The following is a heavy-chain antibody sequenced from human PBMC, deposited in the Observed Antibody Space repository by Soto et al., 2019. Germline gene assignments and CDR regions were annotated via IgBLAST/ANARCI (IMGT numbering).Heavy chain of an antibody. D-gene: IGHD6-19*01. V-gene: IGHV3-30*03. J-gene: IGHJ4*02. CDR2: ISYDGSNK. CDR3: ASGVAVSGN. Sequence: GGSLRLSCAASGFTFSSYGMHWVRQAPGKGLEWVAVISYDGSNKYYADSMRGRFTISRDNTKNSLYLQMNSLRAEDTAFYYCASGVAVSGNWGQGTLVTVSS. CDR1: GFTFSSYG.